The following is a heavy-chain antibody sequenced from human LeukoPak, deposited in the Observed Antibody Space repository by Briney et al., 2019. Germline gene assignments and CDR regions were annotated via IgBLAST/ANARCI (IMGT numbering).Heavy chain of an antibody. CDR2: ISHRGTT. D-gene: IGHD1-1*01. V-gene: IGHV4-38-2*02. Sequence: SETLSLTCAVSGYSVSAGYYWGWIRQSPGKGLEWIGSISHRGTTYHNPSLKSRIIISLDTSKSQFSLSLTSVTAADTATYYCTREQAGTIVDDWGQGTLVTVPS. J-gene: IGHJ4*02. CDR1: GYSVSAGYY. CDR3: TREQAGTIVDD.